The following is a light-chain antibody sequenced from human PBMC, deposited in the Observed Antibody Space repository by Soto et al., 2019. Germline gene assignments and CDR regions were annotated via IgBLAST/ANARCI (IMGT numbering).Light chain of an antibody. J-gene: IGLJ2*01. V-gene: IGLV7-43*01. CDR2: HTT. Sequence: QAVVTQEPSLTVSPGGTVTLTCASSTGAVTSGHYPNWFQQKPGQAPRALIYHTTNRLSWTPARFSGSLLGGKAALTLSGVQPEDEADYYCLLFYGGAQDVVFGGGTQLTVL. CDR1: TGAVTSGHY. CDR3: LLFYGGAQDVV.